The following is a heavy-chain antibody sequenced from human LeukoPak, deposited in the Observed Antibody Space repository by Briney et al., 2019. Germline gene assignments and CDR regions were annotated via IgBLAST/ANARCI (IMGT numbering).Heavy chain of an antibody. J-gene: IGHJ6*03. D-gene: IGHD2-2*01. Sequence: EASVKVSCKASGYTFTSYGISWVRQAPGQGLEWMGWISAYNGNTNYAQKLQGRVTMTTDTSTSTAYMELRSLRSDDTAVYYCARDIACSSTSCYYYYYYYMDVWGKGTTVTISS. V-gene: IGHV1-18*01. CDR1: GYTFTSYG. CDR3: ARDIACSSTSCYYYYYYYMDV. CDR2: ISAYNGNT.